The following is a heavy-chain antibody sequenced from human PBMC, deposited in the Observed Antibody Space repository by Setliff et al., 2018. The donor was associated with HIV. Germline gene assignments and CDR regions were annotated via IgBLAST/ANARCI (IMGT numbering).Heavy chain of an antibody. J-gene: IGHJ3*02. CDR1: ENTFTRYW. Sequence: PGESLKISCKGSENTFTRYWIGWVRQMPGKGLVWMGIIYAGDSDTRYSPSFQGQVTISADKSISTAYLQWSSLKASDTAMNYCARQRDPDGFDIWGQGTMVTVSS. CDR2: IYAGDSDT. CDR3: ARQRDPDGFDI. V-gene: IGHV5-51*01.